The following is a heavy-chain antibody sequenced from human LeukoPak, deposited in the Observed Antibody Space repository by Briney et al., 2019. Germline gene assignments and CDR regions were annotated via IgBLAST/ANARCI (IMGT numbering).Heavy chain of an antibody. Sequence: SETLSLTCTVSGGSISSGDYYWSRIRQPPGKGLEWIGYIYYSGSTYYNPSLKSRVTISVDTSKNQFSLKLSSVTAADTAVYYCARVKNYYDSSGYYLHDAFDIWGQGTMVTVSS. CDR1: GGSISSGDYY. J-gene: IGHJ3*02. V-gene: IGHV4-30-4*01. D-gene: IGHD3-22*01. CDR3: ARVKNYYDSSGYYLHDAFDI. CDR2: IYYSGST.